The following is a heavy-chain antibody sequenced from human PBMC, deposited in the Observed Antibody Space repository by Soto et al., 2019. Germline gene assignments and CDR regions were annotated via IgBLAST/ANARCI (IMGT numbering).Heavy chain of an antibody. J-gene: IGHJ6*02. D-gene: IGHD3-22*01. V-gene: IGHV5-51*01. Sequence: GESLKISCKGSGYSFTSYWIGWVRQMPGKGLEWMGIIYPGDSDTRYSPSFQGQVTISADKSISTAYLQWSSLKASDTAMYYCARQYDYDSSGYYSYGMDVWGQRTTVTGSS. CDR2: IYPGDSDT. CDR3: ARQYDYDSSGYYSYGMDV. CDR1: GYSFTSYW.